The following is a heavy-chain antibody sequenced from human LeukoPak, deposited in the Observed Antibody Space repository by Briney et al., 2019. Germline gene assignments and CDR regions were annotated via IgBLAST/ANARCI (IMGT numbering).Heavy chain of an antibody. D-gene: IGHD3-22*01. J-gene: IGHJ3*02. CDR1: GGTFSSYA. V-gene: IGHV1-69*05. Sequence: VASVKVSCKASGGTFSSYAISWVRQAPGQGLEWMGGIIPIFGTANYAQKFQARVTITTDESTSTAYMELSSLRSEDTAVYYCAEDDYYDSSGTYGHAFDIWGQGTMVTVSS. CDR2: IIPIFGTA. CDR3: AEDDYYDSSGTYGHAFDI.